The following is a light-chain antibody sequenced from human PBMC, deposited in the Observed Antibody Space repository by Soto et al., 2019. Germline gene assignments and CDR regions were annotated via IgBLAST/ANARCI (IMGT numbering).Light chain of an antibody. V-gene: IGKV1-5*03. CDR1: QTISSW. CDR3: QHYNSNSDA. Sequence: IEMTKSPSSLSASVGDRVTITCRASQTISSWLAWYQQKPGKAPKLLIYKASTLKSGVPSRFSGSGSGTEFTLTISSLQPDDFATYYCQHYNSNSDAFGQGTKVDIK. J-gene: IGKJ1*01. CDR2: KAS.